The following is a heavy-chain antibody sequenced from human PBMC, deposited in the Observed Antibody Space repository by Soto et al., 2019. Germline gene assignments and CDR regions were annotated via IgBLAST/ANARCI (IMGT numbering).Heavy chain of an antibody. D-gene: IGHD6-25*01. CDR2: FYYSGST. J-gene: IGHJ3*02. V-gene: IGHV4-39*01. Sequence: SATLSLTCTVSGGSIRSNYFWGWIRQSPGKGLEWIGSFYYSGSTYFNPSLKSRVTISVDTSKNQFSLNLNSVTAAATAAYNRWRPHTANLDAFEIWGQVKMGT. CDR1: GGSIRSNYF. CDR3: WRPHTANLDAFEI.